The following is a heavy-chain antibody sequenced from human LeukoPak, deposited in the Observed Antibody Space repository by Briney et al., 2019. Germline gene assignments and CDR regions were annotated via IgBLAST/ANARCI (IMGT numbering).Heavy chain of an antibody. CDR2: IYYSGSA. V-gene: IGHV4-59*01. D-gene: IGHD3-10*01. CDR1: GGSISSYY. CDR3: AGSPGSGSYGWFDP. J-gene: IGHJ5*02. Sequence: PSETLSLTCTVSGGSISSYYWSWIRQPPGKGLEWIGYIYYSGSANYNPSLKSRVTISVDTSKNQFSLKLSSVTAADTAVYYCAGSPGSGSYGWFDPWGQGTLVTVSS.